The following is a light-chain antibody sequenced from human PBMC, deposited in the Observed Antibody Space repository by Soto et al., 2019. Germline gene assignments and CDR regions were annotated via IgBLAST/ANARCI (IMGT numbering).Light chain of an antibody. V-gene: IGKV1-5*03. CDR2: KAS. CDR1: QSIGDW. CDR3: QQYNSYPLT. J-gene: IGKJ4*01. Sequence: DIQMTQSPSTLSASVGDRVTITCRASQSIGDWLAWCQQKPGEAPKLLIYKASNLQSGVPSRFSGSGSGTEFTLTISSLQPDDFATYYCQQYNSYPLTFGGGTKVEIK.